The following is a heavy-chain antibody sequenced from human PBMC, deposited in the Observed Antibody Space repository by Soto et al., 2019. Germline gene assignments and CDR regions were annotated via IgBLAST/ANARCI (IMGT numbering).Heavy chain of an antibody. CDR3: ARDLVRAALPQNWFDP. Sequence: ASVKVSCKASGYTFTSYGISWARQAPGQGLEWMGWISAYNGNTNYAQKLQGRVTMTTDTSTSTAYMELRSLRSDDTAVYYCARDLVRAALPQNWFDPWGQGTLVTVSS. J-gene: IGHJ5*02. V-gene: IGHV1-18*04. CDR2: ISAYNGNT. CDR1: GYTFTSYG. D-gene: IGHD2-2*02.